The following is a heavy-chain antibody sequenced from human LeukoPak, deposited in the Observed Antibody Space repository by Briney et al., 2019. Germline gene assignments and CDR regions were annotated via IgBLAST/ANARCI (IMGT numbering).Heavy chain of an antibody. D-gene: IGHD6-13*01. V-gene: IGHV3-48*04. Sequence: GGSLRLSCAASGFTFSSYSMNWVRQAPGKGLGWVSYISISGNTIYYADSVKGRFTISRDNAKNSLYLQMNSLRPEDTAVYYCARASCCSWDLDYWGQGTLVTVSS. CDR3: ARASCCSWDLDY. J-gene: IGHJ4*02. CDR2: ISISGNTI. CDR1: GFTFSSYS.